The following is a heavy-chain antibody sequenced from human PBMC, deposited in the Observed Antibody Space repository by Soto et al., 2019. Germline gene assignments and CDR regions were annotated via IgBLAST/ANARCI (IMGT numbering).Heavy chain of an antibody. CDR2: ISYDGSNK. CDR1: GFTFSSYA. Sequence: PGGSLRLSCAASGFTFSSYAMHWVRQAPGKGLEWVAVISYDGSNKYYADSVKGRFTISRDNSKNTLYLQMNSLRAEDTAVYYCARGDRWGGFYYYYGMDVWGQGTTVTVSS. J-gene: IGHJ6*02. CDR3: ARGDRWGGFYYYYGMDV. V-gene: IGHV3-30-3*01. D-gene: IGHD3-3*01.